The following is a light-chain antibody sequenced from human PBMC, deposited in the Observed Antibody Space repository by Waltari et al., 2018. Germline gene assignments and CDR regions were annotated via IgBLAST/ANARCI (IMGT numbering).Light chain of an antibody. CDR2: DVS. J-gene: IGLJ3*02. CDR1: SSDVGGYNY. V-gene: IGLV2-14*03. CDR3: NSFTSSSTVV. Sequence: QSALTQPASVSGSPGQSITIPCTGTSSDVGGYNYVSWYQQHPGKAPKLMIYDVSNQPSGVSNRFSGSKSGNTASLTISGILPEDEADYYCNSFTSSSTVVFGGGTKLTVL.